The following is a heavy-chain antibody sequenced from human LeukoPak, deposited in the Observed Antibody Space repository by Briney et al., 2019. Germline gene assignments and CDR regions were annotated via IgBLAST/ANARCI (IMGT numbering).Heavy chain of an antibody. CDR1: GYTFDSYG. Sequence: PEASVKLSCKASGYTFDSYGITWVRQAPGQGLEWMGWISAYNGNTNYAQKLQGRVTMTTDTSTSTAYMELGSLRSDDTAVYYCARDRAEREYYASGTGYWGQGTLVTVSS. CDR3: ARDRAEREYYASGTGY. CDR2: ISAYNGNT. V-gene: IGHV1-18*01. J-gene: IGHJ4*02. D-gene: IGHD3-10*01.